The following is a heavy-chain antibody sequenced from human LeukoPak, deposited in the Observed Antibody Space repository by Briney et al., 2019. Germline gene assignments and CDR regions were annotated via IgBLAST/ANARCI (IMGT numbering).Heavy chain of an antibody. J-gene: IGHJ4*02. V-gene: IGHV1-69*13. CDR2: IIPIFGTA. D-gene: IGHD6-6*01. CDR3: ARRKSSSSWGGGFDY. Sequence: SVKVSCKASGGTFSSYAISWVRQAPGQGLEWMGGIIPIFGTANYAQKFQGRVTITADESTSTAYMELSSLRSEDTAMYYCARRKSSSSWGGGFDYWGQGTLVTVSS. CDR1: GGTFSSYA.